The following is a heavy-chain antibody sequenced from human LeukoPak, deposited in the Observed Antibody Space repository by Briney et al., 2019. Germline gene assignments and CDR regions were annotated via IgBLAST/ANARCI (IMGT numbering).Heavy chain of an antibody. D-gene: IGHD3-22*01. V-gene: IGHV3-30*02. J-gene: IGHJ3*02. CDR2: IRYDGSNK. CDR1: GFTFSSYG. CDR3: ASRDYYDSSGYYDAFDM. Sequence: PGGSLRLSCAASGFTFSSYGMHWVRQAPGKGLEWVAFIRYDGSNKYYADSVKGRFTISRDNSKNTLYLQMNSLRAEDTAVYYCASRDYYDSSGYYDAFDMWGQGTMVTVSS.